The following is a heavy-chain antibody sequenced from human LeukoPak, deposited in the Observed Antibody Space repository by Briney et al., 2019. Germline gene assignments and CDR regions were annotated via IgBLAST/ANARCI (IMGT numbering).Heavy chain of an antibody. D-gene: IGHD4-17*01. CDR2: IIPIFGTA. CDR3: ARADPVHYGDYGNWFDP. J-gene: IGHJ5*02. V-gene: IGHV1-69*05. Sequence: SVKVSCKASGGTFSSYAISWVRQAPGQGLEWMGGIIPIFGTANYAQKFQGRVTITTDESTSTAYMELSSLRSEDTAVYYCARADPVHYGDYGNWFDPWGQGTLVTVSS. CDR1: GGTFSSYA.